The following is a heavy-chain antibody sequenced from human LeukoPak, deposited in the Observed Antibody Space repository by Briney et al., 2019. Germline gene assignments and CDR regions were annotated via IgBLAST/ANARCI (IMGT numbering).Heavy chain of an antibody. CDR1: GYIFTPYG. CDR2: ISSYNCNT. Sequence: GASVTVSCKASGYIFTPYGMSWVRPAPSQGPEGMGWISSYNCNTNYAQKLQGRVTMTTDTSTSTAYMELRSLRSDDTAVYYCARAYYYGSGSYPHWGQGTLVTVSS. V-gene: IGHV1-18*01. J-gene: IGHJ4*02. CDR3: ARAYYYGSGSYPH. D-gene: IGHD3-10*01.